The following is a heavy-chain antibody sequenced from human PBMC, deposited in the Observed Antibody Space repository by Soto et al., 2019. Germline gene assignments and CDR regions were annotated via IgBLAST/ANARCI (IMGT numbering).Heavy chain of an antibody. D-gene: IGHD5-18*01. CDR3: ARGYHGYSYANFDY. Sequence: QVQLQESGPGLVKPSETLSLTCNVSGGSINSYYWNWIRQPPGKGLEWIAYIYYNRNTDSNPSLESRVTISLATPNNQLSLKLSSVTAADTAVYYCARGYHGYSYANFDYWGQGILVTVSS. J-gene: IGHJ4*02. V-gene: IGHV4-59*01. CDR1: GGSINSYY. CDR2: IYYNRNT.